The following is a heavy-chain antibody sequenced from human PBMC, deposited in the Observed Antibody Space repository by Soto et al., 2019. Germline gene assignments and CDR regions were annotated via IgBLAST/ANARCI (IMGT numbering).Heavy chain of an antibody. V-gene: IGHV3-23*01. CDR2: ISGSGGST. CDR3: AKDRVSAPEDY. J-gene: IGHJ4*02. CDR1: GFTFSSYA. Sequence: PSETLSLSCAASGFTFSSYAMSWVRQAPGKGLEWVSAISGSGGSTYYADSVKGRFTISRDNSKNTLYLQMNSLRAEDTAVYYCAKDRVSAPEDYWGQGTLVTVSS. D-gene: IGHD1-26*01.